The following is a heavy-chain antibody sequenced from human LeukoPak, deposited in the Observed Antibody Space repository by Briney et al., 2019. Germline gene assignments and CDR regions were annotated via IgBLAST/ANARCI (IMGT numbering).Heavy chain of an antibody. V-gene: IGHV4-59*01. J-gene: IGHJ6*02. CDR2: IYYSGST. CDR1: GGSFSGYY. CDR3: ARDQDGMDV. Sequence: SETLSLTCAVYGGSFSGYYWSWIRQPPGKGLEWIGYIYYSGSTNYNPSLKSRVTISVDTPKNQFSLKLSSVTAADTAVYYCARDQDGMDVWGQGTTVTVSS.